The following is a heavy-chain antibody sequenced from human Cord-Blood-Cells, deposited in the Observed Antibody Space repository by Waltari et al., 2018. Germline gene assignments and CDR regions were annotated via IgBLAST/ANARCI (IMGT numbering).Heavy chain of an antibody. CDR1: GFTFSSYA. CDR3: AREMNPITMIVGGMDV. CDR2: ISYDGSNK. D-gene: IGHD3-22*01. J-gene: IGHJ6*02. V-gene: IGHV3-30*04. Sequence: QVQLVESGGGVVQPGRSLRLSCAASGFTFSSYAIHWVRPAPGKGLEWVAVISYDGSNKYYADSVKGRFTISRDNSKNTLYLQMNSLRAEDTAVYYCAREMNPITMIVGGMDVWGQGTTVTVSS.